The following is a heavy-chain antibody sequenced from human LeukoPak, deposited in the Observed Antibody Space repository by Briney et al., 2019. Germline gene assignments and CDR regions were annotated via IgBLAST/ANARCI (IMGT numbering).Heavy chain of an antibody. J-gene: IGHJ4*02. CDR2: IYYTGST. V-gene: IGHV4-39*07. Sequence: SETLSLTCTVSGGSISSTSYYWGWIRQPRGKGLEWIGSIYYTGSTYYNPSLKSRVTLSVDTSKKQFSLKLSSVTAADTAVYYCAGTVTTRYYFDYWGQGTLVTVSS. CDR3: AGTVTTRYYFDY. D-gene: IGHD4-17*01. CDR1: GGSISSTSYY.